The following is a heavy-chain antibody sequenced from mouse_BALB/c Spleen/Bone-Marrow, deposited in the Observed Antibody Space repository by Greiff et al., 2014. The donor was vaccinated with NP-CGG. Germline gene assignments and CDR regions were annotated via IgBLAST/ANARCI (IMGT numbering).Heavy chain of an antibody. J-gene: IGHJ2*01. CDR2: IFPGTVTT. CDR3: ASRDSSGYVPDY. D-gene: IGHD3-2*01. CDR1: GYTFTSYW. Sequence: QVQLKESGAELVKPGASVKLSCKTSGYTFTSYWIQWVKQRPGQGLGWIGEIFPGTVTTYYNEKFKGKATLTIDTSSSTAYMQLSSLTSEDSAVYFCASRDSSGYVPDYWGQGTTLTVSS. V-gene: IGHV1S132*01.